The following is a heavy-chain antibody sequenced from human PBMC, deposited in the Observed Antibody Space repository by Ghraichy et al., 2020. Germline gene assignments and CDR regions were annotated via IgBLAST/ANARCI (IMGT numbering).Heavy chain of an antibody. CDR2: MYYSGTT. Sequence: SQTLSLTCTVSGDSFSTYYWTWIRQSPGTGLQWIGHMYYSGTTNYNPSLRGRVTISMDTSKNQFSLKLMSVTVADTAVYYCARSSITVTSTWFVNWFDHWGQGAPVTVSS. J-gene: IGHJ5*02. V-gene: IGHV4-59*01. D-gene: IGHD6-13*01. CDR1: GDSFSTYY. CDR3: ARSSITVTSTWFVNWFDH.